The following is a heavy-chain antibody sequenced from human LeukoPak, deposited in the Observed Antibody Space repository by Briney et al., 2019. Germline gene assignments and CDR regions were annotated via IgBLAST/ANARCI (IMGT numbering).Heavy chain of an antibody. V-gene: IGHV3-21*01. CDR3: ARDQGLGGYFDY. D-gene: IGHD3-16*01. J-gene: IGHJ4*02. CDR2: ISSSSSYI. Sequence: GGSLRLSCAASGFTFSSYSMNWVRQAPGKGLEWVSSISSSSSYIYYADSVKGRFTISRDNAKNSLYLQMNSLRAEDTAVYYCARDQGLGGYFDYWGQVTLVTVSS. CDR1: GFTFSSYS.